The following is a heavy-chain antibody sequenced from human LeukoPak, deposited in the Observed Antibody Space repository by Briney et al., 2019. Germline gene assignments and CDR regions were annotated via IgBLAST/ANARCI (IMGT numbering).Heavy chain of an antibody. Sequence: SETLSLTCTVSGGSISSGGYYWSWIRQHPGKGLEWIGYIYYSGSTYYNPSLKSRVTISVDTSKNQFSLKLSSVTAADTAVYYCARAATYYDFWSGYSAYYYYGMDVWGQGTTVTVSS. CDR3: ARAATYYDFWSGYSAYYYYGMDV. J-gene: IGHJ6*02. D-gene: IGHD3-3*01. CDR2: IYYSGST. CDR1: GGSISSGGYY. V-gene: IGHV4-31*03.